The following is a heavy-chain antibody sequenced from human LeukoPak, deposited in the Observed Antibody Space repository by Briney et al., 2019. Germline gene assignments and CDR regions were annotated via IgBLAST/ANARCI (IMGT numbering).Heavy chain of an antibody. D-gene: IGHD5-12*01. CDR2: ISAYNGNT. Sequence: ASVKVSCKASGYTFTSYGISWVRQAPGQGLEWMGWISAYNGNTNYAQKLQGRVTMTTDTSTSTAYMELRSLRSDDTAVYCCARFRYSGYYFDYWGQGTLVTVSS. V-gene: IGHV1-18*04. CDR1: GYTFTSYG. J-gene: IGHJ4*02. CDR3: ARFRYSGYYFDY.